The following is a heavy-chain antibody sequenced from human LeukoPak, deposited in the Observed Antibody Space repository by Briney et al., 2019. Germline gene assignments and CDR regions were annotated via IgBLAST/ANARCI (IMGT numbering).Heavy chain of an antibody. D-gene: IGHD3-9*01. J-gene: IGHJ4*02. CDR1: GFTFSSYA. V-gene: IGHV3-23*01. CDR3: AARISTGFSPLGH. CDR2: ISVSGGST. Sequence: PGGSLRLSCAASGFTFSSYAMSWVRQAPGKGLELVSGISVSGGSTYYADSVRGRLTISRDNSKNTLYLQMNSLRVDDTAVYYCAARISTGFSPLGHWGQGTLITVSS.